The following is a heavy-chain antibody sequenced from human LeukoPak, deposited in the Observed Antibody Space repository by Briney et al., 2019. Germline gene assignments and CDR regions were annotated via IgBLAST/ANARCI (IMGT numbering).Heavy chain of an antibody. CDR1: GGSFSGYY. J-gene: IGHJ3*02. V-gene: IGHV4-34*01. Sequence: PSETLSLTCAVYGGSFSGYYWSWIRQPPGKGLEWIGEINHSGSTNYNPSLKSRVTISVDTSKNQFSLKLSSVTAADTAVYYCARGSVWYSGSYYALWVRAFDIWGQGTMVTASS. D-gene: IGHD1-26*01. CDR3: ARGSVWYSGSYYALWVRAFDI. CDR2: INHSGST.